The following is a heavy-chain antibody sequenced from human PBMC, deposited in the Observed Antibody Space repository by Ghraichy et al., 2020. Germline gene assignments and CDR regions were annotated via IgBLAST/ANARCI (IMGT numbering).Heavy chain of an antibody. CDR1: GGSISSYY. D-gene: IGHD4-23*01. V-gene: IGHV4-59*01. CDR3: ARDTVAPPWYFDL. J-gene: IGHJ2*01. Sequence: ESLNISCTVSGGSISSYYWSWIRQPPGKGLEWIGYIYYSGSTNYNPSLKSRVTISVDTSKNQFSLKLSSVTAADTAVYYCARDTVAPPWYFDLWGRGTLVTVSS. CDR2: IYYSGST.